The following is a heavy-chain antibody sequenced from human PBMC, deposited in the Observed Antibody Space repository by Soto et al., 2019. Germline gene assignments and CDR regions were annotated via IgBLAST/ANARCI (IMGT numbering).Heavy chain of an antibody. Sequence: SSETLSLTCTVSGDSIGRFYWSWIRQSAEKGLEWIGRVYSTGGTAYNPALKGRVTISLDRSNNHVSLEMDSVPAADTAVYFCARDLSGTGLDIWGRGTRVTVSS. CDR1: GDSIGRFY. CDR3: ARDLSGTGLDI. D-gene: IGHD1-26*01. J-gene: IGHJ6*02. CDR2: VYSTGGT. V-gene: IGHV4-4*07.